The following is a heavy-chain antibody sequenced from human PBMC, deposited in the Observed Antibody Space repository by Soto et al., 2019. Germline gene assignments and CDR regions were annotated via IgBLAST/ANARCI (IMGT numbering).Heavy chain of an antibody. D-gene: IGHD2-15*01. Sequence: QVQLVQSGAEVKKPGASVKVSCKASGYTFTSYGISWVRQAPGQGLEWMGWISAYNGNTNYAQKLQGRVTMTTDTPTTTAYMELRSLRSDDTAVYYCARHIVVVVAATRGVWFDPWGQGTLVTVSS. CDR3: ARHIVVVVAATRGVWFDP. V-gene: IGHV1-18*01. CDR1: GYTFTSYG. J-gene: IGHJ5*02. CDR2: ISAYNGNT.